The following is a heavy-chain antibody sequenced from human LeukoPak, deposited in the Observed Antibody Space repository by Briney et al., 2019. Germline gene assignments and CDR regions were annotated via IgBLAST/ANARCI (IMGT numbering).Heavy chain of an antibody. V-gene: IGHV3-9*01. D-gene: IGHD5-12*01. Sequence: PGRSLRLSCAASGFTFDDYAMHWVRHAPGKGLEWVSGISWNSGSIGYADSVKGRFTISRDNAKNSLYLQMNSLRAEDTAVYYCARARGRDRWGPSSGYVMNAFDIWGQGTMVTVSS. J-gene: IGHJ3*02. CDR2: ISWNSGSI. CDR1: GFTFDDYA. CDR3: ARARGRDRWGPSSGYVMNAFDI.